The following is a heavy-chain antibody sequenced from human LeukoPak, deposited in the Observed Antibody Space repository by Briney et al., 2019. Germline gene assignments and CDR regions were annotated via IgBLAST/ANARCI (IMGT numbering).Heavy chain of an antibody. J-gene: IGHJ3*02. CDR1: GFTFSSYW. V-gene: IGHV3-7*01. CDR2: IKQDGSEK. CDR3: ARGGDYYDSSGYYYVRAFDI. Sequence: GGSLRLSCAASGFTFSSYWMSWVRQAPGKGLEWVANIKQDGSEKYYVDSVKGRFTISRDNAKNSLYLQMNSLRAEDTAVYYCARGGDYYDSSGYYYVRAFDIWGQGTMVTVSS. D-gene: IGHD3-22*01.